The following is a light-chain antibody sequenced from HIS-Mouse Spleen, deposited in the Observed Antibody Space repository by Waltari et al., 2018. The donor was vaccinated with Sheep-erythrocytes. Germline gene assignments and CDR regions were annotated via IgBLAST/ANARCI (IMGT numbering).Light chain of an antibody. CDR2: SNH. Sequence: QPVLTQPPAASGTPGQRVTIACSASSSNIGSNTVNWYQQLPGTAPKLLIYSNHQRPSGVPDRFSGSKSGTSAALAISGLQSEDEADYYCAAWDDSLNGVVFGGGTK. J-gene: IGLJ2*01. CDR3: AAWDDSLNGVV. CDR1: SSNIGSNT. V-gene: IGLV1-44*01.